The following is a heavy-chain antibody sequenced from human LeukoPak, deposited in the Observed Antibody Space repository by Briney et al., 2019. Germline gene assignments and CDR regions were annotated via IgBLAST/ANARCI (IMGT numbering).Heavy chain of an antibody. CDR2: IYYSGST. V-gene: IGHV4-59*01. J-gene: IGHJ4*02. CDR1: GGSISSYY. Sequence: KPSETLSLTCTVSGGSISSYYWSWIRQPPGKGLEWLGYIYYSGSTNYNPSLKSRVTISVDTSKNQFSLKLSSVTAADTAVYYCARGSKFTGTTQGGFDYWGQGTLVTVSS. D-gene: IGHD1-7*01. CDR3: ARGSKFTGTTQGGFDY.